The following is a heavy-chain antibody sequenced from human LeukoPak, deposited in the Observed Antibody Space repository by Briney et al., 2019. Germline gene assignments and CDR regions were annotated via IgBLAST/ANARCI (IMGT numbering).Heavy chain of an antibody. CDR2: INHSGST. CDR1: GGSFSGYY. D-gene: IGHD6-6*01. Sequence: KTSETLSLTCAVYGGSFSGYYWSWIGQPPGKGLEWIGEINHSGSTNYNPSLKSRVTISVDTSKNQFSLKLSSVTAADTAVYYCARGGIAARPWGQGTLVTVSS. V-gene: IGHV4-34*01. CDR3: ARGGIAARP. J-gene: IGHJ5*02.